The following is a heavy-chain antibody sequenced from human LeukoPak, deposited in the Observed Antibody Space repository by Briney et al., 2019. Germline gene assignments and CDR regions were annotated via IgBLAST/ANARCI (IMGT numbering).Heavy chain of an antibody. V-gene: IGHV3-7*03. CDR1: GFTFSSYW. Sequence: RGSLRLSCAASGFTFSSYWMSWVRQAPGKGLEWVANIKQDGSEKYYVDSVKGRFTISRDNAKNSLYLQMNSLRAEDTAVYYCARDLITVRYSSSLYYYYYGMDVWGQGTTVTVSS. D-gene: IGHD6-6*01. CDR3: ARDLITVRYSSSLYYYYYGMDV. J-gene: IGHJ6*02. CDR2: IKQDGSEK.